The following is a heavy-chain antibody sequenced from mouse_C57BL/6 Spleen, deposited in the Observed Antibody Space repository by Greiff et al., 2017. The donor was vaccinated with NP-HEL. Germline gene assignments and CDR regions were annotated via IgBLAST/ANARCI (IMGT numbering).Heavy chain of an antibody. D-gene: IGHD3-2*02. Sequence: EVKLQESGPGLVKPSQSLSLTCSVTGYSITSGYYWNWIRQFPGNKLEWMGYISYDGSNNYNPSLKNRISITRDTSKNQFFLKLNSVTTEDTATYYCARAAQATKFAYWGQGTLVTVSA. J-gene: IGHJ3*01. V-gene: IGHV3-6*01. CDR2: ISYDGSN. CDR3: ARAAQATKFAY. CDR1: GYSITSGYY.